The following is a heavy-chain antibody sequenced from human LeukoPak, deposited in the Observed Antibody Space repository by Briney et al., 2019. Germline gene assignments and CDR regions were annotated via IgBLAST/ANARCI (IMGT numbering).Heavy chain of an antibody. CDR2: ISSDGSNK. Sequence: GGSLRLSCAASGFIFSSYAMHWVRQTPGKGLEWVAFISSDGSNKYYADSVKGRFTISRDNSKNTLYLQMNSLGDEDTAVYYCDPHDSSSHFWGQGTLVTVSS. CDR3: DPHDSSSHF. V-gene: IGHV3-30-3*01. CDR1: GFIFSSYA. J-gene: IGHJ4*02. D-gene: IGHD6-6*01.